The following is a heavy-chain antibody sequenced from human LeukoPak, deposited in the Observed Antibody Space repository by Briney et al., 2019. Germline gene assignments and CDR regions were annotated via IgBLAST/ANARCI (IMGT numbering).Heavy chain of an antibody. Sequence: SETLSLTCTVSGGSISSSSYYWGWPRQPPGKGLEWIGSIYYSGSTYYNPTLKSRVTIYVDTSKNQFSLKLSSVTAADTAVYYCARVYPTTMVRGRFDPWGQGTLVTVSS. CDR2: IYYSGST. CDR3: ARVYPTTMVRGRFDP. J-gene: IGHJ5*02. V-gene: IGHV4-39*01. D-gene: IGHD3-10*01. CDR1: GGSISSSSYY.